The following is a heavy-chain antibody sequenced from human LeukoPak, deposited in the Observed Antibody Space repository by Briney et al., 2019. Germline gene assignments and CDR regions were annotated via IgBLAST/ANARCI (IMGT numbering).Heavy chain of an antibody. V-gene: IGHV1-2*02. CDR3: ARDMGGSGDNWFDP. CDR2: INPNSGGT. CDR1: GYTFTGYY. D-gene: IGHD3-16*01. Sequence: GASVKVSCKASGYTFTGYYMHWVRQAPGQGLEWMGWINPNSGGTNYAQKFQGRVTMTRDTSISTAYMELSRPRSDDTAVYFCARDMGGSGDNWFDPWGQGTLVTVSS. J-gene: IGHJ5*02.